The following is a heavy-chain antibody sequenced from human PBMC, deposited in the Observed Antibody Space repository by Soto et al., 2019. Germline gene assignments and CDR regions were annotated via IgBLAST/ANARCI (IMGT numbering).Heavy chain of an antibody. Sequence: PGGSLRLSCAASGFTVSGSYMSWVRQAPGKGLEWVSIIYSGGGTDYANSVKGRFTISRDNSKNTLYLQMNSLRAEDTAVYYCARGGYSYGLYYHAMDVWGQGTTVTVSS. J-gene: IGHJ6*02. CDR1: GFTVSGSY. CDR2: IYSGGGT. CDR3: ARGGYSYGLYYHAMDV. V-gene: IGHV3-53*01. D-gene: IGHD5-18*01.